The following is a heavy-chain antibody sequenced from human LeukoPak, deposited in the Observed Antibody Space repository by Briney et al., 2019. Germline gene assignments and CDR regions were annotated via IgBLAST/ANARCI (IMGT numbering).Heavy chain of an antibody. Sequence: KTGGFLRLSCAASGFTFSNAWMSWVRQAPGKGLEWVGRIKSKTDGGTTDYAAPVKGRFTISRDDSKNTLYLQMNSLKTEDTAVYYCTTGYYDSSGYPVYYYYYYMDVWGKGTTVTVSS. J-gene: IGHJ6*03. CDR1: GFTFSNAW. CDR3: TTGYYDSSGYPVYYYYYYMDV. V-gene: IGHV3-15*01. D-gene: IGHD3-22*01. CDR2: IKSKTDGGTT.